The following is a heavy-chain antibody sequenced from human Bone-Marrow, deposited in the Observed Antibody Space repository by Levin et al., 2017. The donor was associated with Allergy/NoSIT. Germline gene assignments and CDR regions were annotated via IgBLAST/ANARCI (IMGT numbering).Heavy chain of an antibody. CDR2: IYYSGST. V-gene: IGHV4-59*01. CDR3: ARGKSYWPY. D-gene: IGHD2-8*02. CDR1: GGPISNYY. J-gene: IGHJ4*02. Sequence: SSETLSLTCTVSGGPISNYYWSWIRQPPGKGLEWIGYIYYSGSTNYNPSLKSRVTISVDTSKNQFSLKLSSVTAADTAVYYCARGKSYWPYWGRGTLVAASS.